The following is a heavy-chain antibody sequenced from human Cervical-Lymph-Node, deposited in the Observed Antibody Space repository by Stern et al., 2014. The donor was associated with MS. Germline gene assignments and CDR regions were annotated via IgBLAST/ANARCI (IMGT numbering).Heavy chain of an antibody. CDR2: VYYNGRS. Sequence: QVQLQESGPGLVKPSETLSLTCTVSGGSISTYYWSWIRQPPGKGLEWIGYVYYNGRSNYKPSLKSRASISVDTSRNQFSLRLSSVTAADTAVYYCARDQKNSRRRGAFDIWGQGTMVTVSS. V-gene: IGHV4-59*01. CDR3: ARDQKNSRRRGAFDI. D-gene: IGHD4-11*01. J-gene: IGHJ3*02. CDR1: GGSISTYY.